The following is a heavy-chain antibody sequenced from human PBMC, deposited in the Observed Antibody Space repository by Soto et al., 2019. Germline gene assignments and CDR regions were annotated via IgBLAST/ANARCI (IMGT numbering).Heavy chain of an antibody. CDR1: GFTFSNAW. Sequence: PGGSLRLSCAASGFTFSNAWMSWVRQAPGKGLEWVGRIKSKTDGGTTDYAAPVKGRFTISRDDSKNTLYLQMNSLKTEDTAVYYCTYSGYDLSLQRLDYWGQGTLVTVSS. D-gene: IGHD5-12*01. CDR3: TYSGYDLSLQRLDY. CDR2: IKSKTDGGTT. J-gene: IGHJ4*02. V-gene: IGHV3-15*01.